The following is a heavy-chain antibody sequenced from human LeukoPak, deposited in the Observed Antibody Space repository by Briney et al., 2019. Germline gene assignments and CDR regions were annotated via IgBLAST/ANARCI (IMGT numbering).Heavy chain of an antibody. CDR2: IYYSGST. D-gene: IGHD4-23*01. J-gene: IGHJ2*01. CDR3: AKDRYTVVSWYFDL. CDR1: GGSISSGGYY. Sequence: SETLSLTCTVSGGSISSGGYYWSWIRQHPGKGLEWIGYIYYSGSTYCNPSLKSRVTIAVDTSKNQFSRKLSSVTAADTAVYYCAKDRYTVVSWYFDLWGRGTLVTVSS. V-gene: IGHV4-31*03.